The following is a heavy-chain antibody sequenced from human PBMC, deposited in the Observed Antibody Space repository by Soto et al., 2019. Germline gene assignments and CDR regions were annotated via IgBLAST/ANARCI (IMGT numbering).Heavy chain of an antibody. Sequence: EVQLLESGGGLLQPGGSLRLSCAASGFTFSSYAMSWVRQAPGQGLEWVSAISGSGGSTYYADSVKGRFTISRDNSKTTLYLQMNSLRAEDTAVYYCAKDVRIVAPRCSYWGKGTLVTVSS. CDR1: GFTFSSYA. CDR3: AKDVRIVAPRCSY. J-gene: IGHJ4*02. CDR2: ISGSGGST. V-gene: IGHV3-23*01. D-gene: IGHD5-12*01.